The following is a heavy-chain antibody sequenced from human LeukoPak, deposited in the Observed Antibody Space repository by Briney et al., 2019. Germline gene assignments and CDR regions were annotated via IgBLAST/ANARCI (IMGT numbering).Heavy chain of an antibody. CDR3: ARSGINNFDY. V-gene: IGHV3-23*01. D-gene: IGHD1-1*01. CDR1: GFTFSTYA. J-gene: IGHJ4*02. Sequence: GGSLRLSCAASGFTFSTYALSWVRQSPGKALEWVSTINDSGGSTFYADSVKGRFSISRDQSRNTLYLQMNSLSAEDTAMYYCARSGINNFDYWGQGTLVTVSS. CDR2: INDSGGST.